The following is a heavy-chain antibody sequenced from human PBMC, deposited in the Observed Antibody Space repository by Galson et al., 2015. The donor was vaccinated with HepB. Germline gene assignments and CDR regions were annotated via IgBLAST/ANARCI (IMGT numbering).Heavy chain of an antibody. CDR2: IYYSGST. Sequence: LTCAVSGGSIRSGGYSWSWIRQPPGKGLEWIGYIYYSGSTYYNPSLKSRVTISVDTSKNQFSLKLSSVTAADTAVYYCARDGYCSSTSCYLRWYFDLWGRGTLVTVSS. CDR1: GGSIRSGGYS. CDR3: ARDGYCSSTSCYLRWYFDL. J-gene: IGHJ2*01. D-gene: IGHD2-2*01. V-gene: IGHV4-30-4*07.